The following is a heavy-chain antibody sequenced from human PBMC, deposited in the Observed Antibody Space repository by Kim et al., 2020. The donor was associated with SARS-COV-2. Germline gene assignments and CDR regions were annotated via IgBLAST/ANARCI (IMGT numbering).Heavy chain of an antibody. CDR3: AKDGRIAAAGDFDY. J-gene: IGHJ4*02. Sequence: ADSVKGRCTISRDNSKNTLYLQMNSLRAEDTAVYYCAKDGRIAAAGDFDYWGQGTLVTVSS. D-gene: IGHD6-13*01. V-gene: IGHV3-23*01.